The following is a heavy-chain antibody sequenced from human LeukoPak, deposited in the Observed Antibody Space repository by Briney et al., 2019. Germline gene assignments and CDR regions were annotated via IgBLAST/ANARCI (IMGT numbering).Heavy chain of an antibody. J-gene: IGHJ4*02. D-gene: IGHD1-26*01. V-gene: IGHV3-74*01. CDR2: INTDGGFT. CDR1: GFIFSDYW. Sequence: GGSLRLSCAASGFIFSDYWMHWVRQAPGKGLVWVSRINTDGGFTRYADSVQGRFIISRDTAKNTLFLQMNSLRTEDTAVYYCAREAKVGGALQYWGQGILVSVSS. CDR3: AREAKVGGALQY.